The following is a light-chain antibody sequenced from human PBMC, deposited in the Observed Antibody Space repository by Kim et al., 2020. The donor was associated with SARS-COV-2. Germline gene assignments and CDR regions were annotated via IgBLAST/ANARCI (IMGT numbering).Light chain of an antibody. CDR2: AAS. J-gene: IGKJ2*01. CDR1: QDVRND. Sequence: AIQMTQSPSSLSASVGDRVTITCRASQDVRNDLGWYQQNPGKAPNVLIYAASSLQSGVPSRFSGSAAGTDFTLTINSLQPEDFATYYCLQGHTYPLTFGQGTKLEI. V-gene: IGKV1-6*01. CDR3: LQGHTYPLT.